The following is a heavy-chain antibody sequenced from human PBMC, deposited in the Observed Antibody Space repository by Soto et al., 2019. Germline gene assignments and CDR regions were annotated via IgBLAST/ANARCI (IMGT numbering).Heavy chain of an antibody. D-gene: IGHD5-18*01. CDR1: GFSLSTSGVG. CDR2: IYWDDDK. Sequence: QITLKESGPTLVKPTQTLTLTCTFSGFSLSTSGVGVGWIRQPPGKGLEWLALIYWDDDKYYSPSLKSRLTITKDTSKNQVVLIMTSMDSVDTAAYYSAYSGVGVWVYGYGCFDYWGQGTLVTVSS. V-gene: IGHV2-5*02. CDR3: AYSGVGVWVYGYGCFDY. J-gene: IGHJ4*02.